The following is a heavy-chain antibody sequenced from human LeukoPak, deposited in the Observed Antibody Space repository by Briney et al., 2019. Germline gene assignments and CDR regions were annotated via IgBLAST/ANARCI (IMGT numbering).Heavy chain of an antibody. D-gene: IGHD4-17*01. J-gene: IGHJ3*02. V-gene: IGHV4-39*07. CDR1: GGSISSSSYY. CDR3: TREYGFMTTVFHAFDI. CDR2: IYYSGNT. Sequence: SETLSLTCTVSGGSISSSSYYWGWIRQPPGKGLEWIGSIYYSGNTYYNSSLKSRVTISVDTSKNQFSLKLSSVTAADTAIYYCTREYGFMTTVFHAFDIWGQGTMVTVSS.